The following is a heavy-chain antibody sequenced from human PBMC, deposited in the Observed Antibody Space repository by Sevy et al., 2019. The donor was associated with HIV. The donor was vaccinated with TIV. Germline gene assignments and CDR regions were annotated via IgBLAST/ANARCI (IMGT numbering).Heavy chain of an antibody. D-gene: IGHD2-15*01. V-gene: IGHV3-30-3*01. CDR3: ARETPAYCSGGSCYSYLDY. CDR1: GFTFSIYA. CDR2: ISYDGSNK. Sequence: GGSLRLSCAASGFTFSIYAMHWVRQAPGKGLEWVAVISYDGSNKYYADSVKGRFTISRDNSKNSLYLQMNSLRAEDTAVYYCARETPAYCSGGSCYSYLDYWGQGTLVTVSS. J-gene: IGHJ4*02.